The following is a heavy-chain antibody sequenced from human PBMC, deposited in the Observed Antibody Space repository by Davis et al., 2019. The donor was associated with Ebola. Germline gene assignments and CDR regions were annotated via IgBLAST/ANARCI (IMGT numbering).Heavy chain of an antibody. V-gene: IGHV4-4*02. Sequence: MPSETLSLTCAVSGGSTSSSNCWSWVRQPPGKGLEWIGEIYHSGSTNYNPSLKSRVTISVDKSKNQFSLKLSSVTAADTAVYYCARSTVTSGYYYGMDVWGQGTTVTVSS. CDR2: IYHSGST. CDR1: GGSTSSSNC. D-gene: IGHD4-17*01. CDR3: ARSTVTSGYYYGMDV. J-gene: IGHJ6*02.